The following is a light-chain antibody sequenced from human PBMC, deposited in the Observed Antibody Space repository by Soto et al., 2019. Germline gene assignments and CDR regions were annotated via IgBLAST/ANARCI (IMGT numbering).Light chain of an antibody. J-gene: IGLJ1*01. CDR3: SSYTSTTNIYV. CDR1: RSDVGSYDY. CDR2: EVK. Sequence: QSVLTQPACVSGSPGQSITISCTGSRSDVGSYDYVSWYQQYPGKAPKVIIYEVKYRPSGISDRFSASKSGNTASLTISGLQAEDEAEYFCSSYTSTTNIYVFVSGTKVIVL. V-gene: IGLV2-14*01.